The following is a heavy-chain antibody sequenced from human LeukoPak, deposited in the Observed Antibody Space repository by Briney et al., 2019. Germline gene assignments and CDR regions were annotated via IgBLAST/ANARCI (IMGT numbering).Heavy chain of an antibody. Sequence: GGSLRLSCAASGFTVSSNYMNWVRQAPGKGLEWVSVIYSGGTTYYADSVKGRFTISRDNSKNTLYLQMNSLRAEDTAVYYCARDAAPGYSRAYYFDYWGQGTLVTVSS. CDR1: GFTVSSNY. J-gene: IGHJ4*02. CDR2: IYSGGTT. V-gene: IGHV3-66*01. CDR3: ARDAAPGYSRAYYFDY. D-gene: IGHD6-13*01.